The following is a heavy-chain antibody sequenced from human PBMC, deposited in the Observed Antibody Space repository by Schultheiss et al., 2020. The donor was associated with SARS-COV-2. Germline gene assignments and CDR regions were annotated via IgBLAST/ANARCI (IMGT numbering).Heavy chain of an antibody. CDR3: AARGNGVGYGI. V-gene: IGHV3-30-3*01. J-gene: IGHJ3*02. Sequence: GESLKISCAASGFTFSSYAMHWVRQAPGKGLEWVAVISYDGSNKYYADSVKGRFTISRDNSKNTAYLQMNSLRAEDTAVYYCAARGNGVGYGIWGQGTMVTVSS. CDR2: ISYDGSNK. CDR1: GFTFSSYA. D-gene: IGHD2-8*01.